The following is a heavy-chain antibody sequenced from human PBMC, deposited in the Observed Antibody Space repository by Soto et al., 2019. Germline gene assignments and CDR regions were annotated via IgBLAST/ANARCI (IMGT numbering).Heavy chain of an antibody. Sequence: GGSLRLYCVESGVSFRNYGMHWVRQAPGKGLEWVALIWYDGIDKYYADSVKGRFTISRVNSKNTLYLQMNSLRAEDTAVYYCAREKIAVAGAVSGAFDIWGQGTLVTVSS. D-gene: IGHD6-19*01. CDR1: GVSFRNYG. V-gene: IGHV3-33*01. CDR3: AREKIAVAGAVSGAFDI. CDR2: IWYDGIDK. J-gene: IGHJ3*02.